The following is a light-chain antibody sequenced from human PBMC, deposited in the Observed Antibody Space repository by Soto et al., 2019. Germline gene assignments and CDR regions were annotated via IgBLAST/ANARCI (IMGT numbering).Light chain of an antibody. V-gene: IGKV3-15*01. CDR3: QQYNVWPQA. Sequence: EIVMTQSPATLSVSPGERATLSCRASQSISSDLAWFQHKPGQAPRLLIYGASTRATGIPARFSGSGSGTDHTLTISSLQSEDFAVYFCQQYNVWPQAFGQGTKVEIK. J-gene: IGKJ1*01. CDR1: QSISSD. CDR2: GAS.